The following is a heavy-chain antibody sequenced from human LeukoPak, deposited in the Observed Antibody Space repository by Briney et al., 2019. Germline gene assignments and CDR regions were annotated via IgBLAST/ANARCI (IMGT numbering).Heavy chain of an antibody. CDR2: IRYDGSNK. V-gene: IGHV3-30*02. CDR3: ARVAGVWLLGHNPIDY. Sequence: GGSLRLSCAASGFTFSSYGMHWVRQAPGKGLEWVAFIRYDGSNKYYADSVKGRFTISRDNSKNTLYLQMNSLRAEDTAVYYCARVAGVWLLGHNPIDYWGQGTLVTVSS. J-gene: IGHJ4*02. CDR1: GFTFSSYG. D-gene: IGHD5-18*01.